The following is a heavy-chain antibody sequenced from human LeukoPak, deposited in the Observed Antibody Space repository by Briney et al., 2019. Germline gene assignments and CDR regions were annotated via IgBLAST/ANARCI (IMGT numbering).Heavy chain of an antibody. CDR1: GGSISSSSYY. CDR2: IYYSGST. Sequence: PSETLSLTCTVSGGSISSSSYYWGWIRQPPGKGLEWIGSIYYSGSTYYNPSLKSRVTISVDTSKNQFSLKLSSVTAADTAVYYCSGVPAGRNWFDPWGQGTLVTVSS. J-gene: IGHJ5*02. CDR3: SGVPAGRNWFDP. D-gene: IGHD6-13*01. V-gene: IGHV4-39*07.